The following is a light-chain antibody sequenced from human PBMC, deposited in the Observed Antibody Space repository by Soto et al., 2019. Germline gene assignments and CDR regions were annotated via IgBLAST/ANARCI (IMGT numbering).Light chain of an antibody. V-gene: IGLV2-14*01. CDR2: DVS. CDR3: SSYTSSSTLGV. Sequence: SAPTQPAPLSGAPGQSITISRTGNRSDVGGYNYVSWYQQYPGKAPKLMIFDVSNRPSGVSNRFSGSKSGNTASLTISGLQAEDEADYYCSSYTSSSTLGVFGTGTKVTVL. J-gene: IGLJ1*01. CDR1: RSDVGGYNY.